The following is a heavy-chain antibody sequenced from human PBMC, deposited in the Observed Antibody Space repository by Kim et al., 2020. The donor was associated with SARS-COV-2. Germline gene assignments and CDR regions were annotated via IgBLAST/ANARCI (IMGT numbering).Heavy chain of an antibody. CDR1: GFTFSDYW. V-gene: IGHV3-74*01. CDR2: IKGDGTNI. J-gene: IGHJ4*02. CDR3: ARDSCASPDY. Sequence: GGSLRLSCAASGFTFSDYWMHWVRQAPGKGLVSVSRIKGDGTNIGYADSVKGRFTISRDNAKNTLYLQMNSLRAEDTAIYYCARDSCASPDYWGQGTLVT.